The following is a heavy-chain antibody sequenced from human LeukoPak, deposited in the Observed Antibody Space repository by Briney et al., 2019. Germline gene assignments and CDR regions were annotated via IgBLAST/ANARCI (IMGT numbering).Heavy chain of an antibody. CDR1: GGSITSSSYY. CDR2: IYYSGST. Sequence: SETLSLTCTVSGGSITSSSYYWGWIRQPPGKGLEWIGSIYYSGSTYYNPSLKSRVTISVDTSKNQFSLKLSSVTAADTAVYHCARRISGWVFDYWGQGTLSPSPQ. V-gene: IGHV4-39*01. D-gene: IGHD6-19*01. J-gene: IGHJ4*02. CDR3: ARRISGWVFDY.